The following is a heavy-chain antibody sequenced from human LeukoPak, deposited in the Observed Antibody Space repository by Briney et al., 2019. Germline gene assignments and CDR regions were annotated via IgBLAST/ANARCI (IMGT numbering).Heavy chain of an antibody. V-gene: IGHV4-34*01. D-gene: IGHD2-15*01. Sequence: SKTLSLTCAVDGGSLSGYYWSWIRQPPGNGLEWNGGVNVGGTTTYNPSLKSRVSISVDTSKTQFSLKLSSVTAADTAVYYCGRRILGIVVVVAATHTNNWFDPWGQGTLVTVSS. CDR3: GRRILGIVVVVAATHTNNWFDP. CDR2: VNVGGTT. J-gene: IGHJ5*02. CDR1: GGSLSGYY.